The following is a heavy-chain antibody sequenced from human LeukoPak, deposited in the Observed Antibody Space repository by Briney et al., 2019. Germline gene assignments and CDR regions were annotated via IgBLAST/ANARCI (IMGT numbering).Heavy chain of an antibody. Sequence: PSETLSLTCTVSGGSISSGDYYWSWIRQPPGKGLEWIGYIYDSGTTYYNPSLKSRFTISVDTSKNQFSLTLSSVTAADTAVYYCARVVRTYWYFDLWGRGTLVTVSS. J-gene: IGHJ2*01. CDR2: IYDSGTT. D-gene: IGHD2-2*01. CDR1: GGSISSGDYY. V-gene: IGHV4-30-4*08. CDR3: ARVVRTYWYFDL.